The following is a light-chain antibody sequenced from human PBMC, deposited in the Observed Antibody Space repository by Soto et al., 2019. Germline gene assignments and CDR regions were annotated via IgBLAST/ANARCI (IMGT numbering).Light chain of an antibody. CDR2: STN. CDR1: SSNIGRNT. CDR3: AAWDDSLNGYV. Sequence: QAVVTQPPSASGTPGQRVTISCSASSSNIGRNTVNWYQQLPGTAPKLLIYSTNQRPSGVPDRFSGSKSGTSASLAISGLQSEDEADYYCAAWDDSLNGYVFGAGTKLTVL. J-gene: IGLJ1*01. V-gene: IGLV1-44*01.